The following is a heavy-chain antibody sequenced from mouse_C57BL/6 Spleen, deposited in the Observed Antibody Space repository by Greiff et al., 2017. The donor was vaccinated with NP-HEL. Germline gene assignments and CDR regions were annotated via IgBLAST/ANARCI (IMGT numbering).Heavy chain of an antibody. CDR2: IYPGSGST. J-gene: IGHJ4*01. Sequence: QVQLQQPGAELVKPGASVKMSCKASGYTFTSYWITWVKQRPGQGLEWIGDIYPGSGSTNYNEKFKSKATLTVDTSSSTAYMQLSSRTSEDSAVYYCARSYGSSYGGAMDYWGQGTSVTVSS. CDR3: ARSYGSSYGGAMDY. CDR1: GYTFTSYW. D-gene: IGHD1-1*01. V-gene: IGHV1-55*01.